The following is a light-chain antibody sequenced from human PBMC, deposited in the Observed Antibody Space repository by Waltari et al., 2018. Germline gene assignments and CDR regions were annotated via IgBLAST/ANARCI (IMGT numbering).Light chain of an antibody. CDR1: QSVGSSS. CDR3: QQHGTLPAT. J-gene: IGKJ1*01. V-gene: IGKV3-20*01. CDR2: RAS. Sequence: EIVLTQSPGTASLSPGERVTLPCRASQSVGSSSLAWYQQKPGQAPRLVIYRASRRATGIPDRFSGSGSGTDFSLTISRLEPEDFAVYCCQQHGTLPATFGQGTKVEIK.